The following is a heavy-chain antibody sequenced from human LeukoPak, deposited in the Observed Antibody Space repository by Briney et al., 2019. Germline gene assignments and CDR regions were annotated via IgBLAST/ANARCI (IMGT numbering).Heavy chain of an antibody. Sequence: SETLSLTSAVSGGSTSSSNGGSWVRQPPGKGVEWIWKIYHSGTTNYNPSLKSRVTISVDTPKHPFPLKLSSVTAADTAVYYCARDRLEYSSSSTAFDIWGQGTMVPVSS. CDR2: IYHSGTT. CDR1: GGSTSSSNG. V-gene: IGHV4-4*02. J-gene: IGHJ3*02. CDR3: ARDRLEYSSSSTAFDI. D-gene: IGHD6-6*01.